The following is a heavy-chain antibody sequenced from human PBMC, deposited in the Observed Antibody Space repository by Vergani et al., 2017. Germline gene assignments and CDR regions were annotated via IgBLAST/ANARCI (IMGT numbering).Heavy chain of an antibody. CDR3: ASASLRVFVGYYYYMHV. CDR2: IFPSGNS. Sequence: QLQLQESGSGLVKPSQTLSLTCAVSGDSITNGGFSWNWIRQPPGKGPEWIGYIFPSGNSDYNPSFKNRVSISLNKSKNQFSLWVNSVTAADTAVYFCASASLRVFVGYYYYMHVWVKGKTVVVSS. CDR1: GDSITNGGFS. J-gene: IGHJ6*03. V-gene: IGHV4-30-2*01. D-gene: IGHD3-16*01.